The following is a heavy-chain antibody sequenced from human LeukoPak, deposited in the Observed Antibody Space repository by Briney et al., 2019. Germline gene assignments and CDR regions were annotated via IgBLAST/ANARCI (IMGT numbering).Heavy chain of an antibody. CDR1: GGSISSSSYY. J-gene: IGHJ6*02. CDR3: ARGLPSVVVTAIRPRSSRGV. D-gene: IGHD2-21*02. CDR2: IYYSGST. Sequence: SETLSLTCTVSGGSISSSSYYWGWIRQPPGKGLEWIGSIYYSGSTYYNPSLKSRVTISVDTSKNQFSLKLSSVTAADTAVYYCARGLPSVVVTAIRPRSSRGVWGQGTTVTVSS. V-gene: IGHV4-39*07.